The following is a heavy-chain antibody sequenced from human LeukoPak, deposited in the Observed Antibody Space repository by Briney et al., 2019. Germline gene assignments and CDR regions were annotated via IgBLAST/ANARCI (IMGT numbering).Heavy chain of an antibody. Sequence: GGSLRLSCAASGFTFSSYWMSWVRQAPGKGLEWVANIKQDGSEEYYVDSVKGRFTISRDNAKNSLYLQMNSLRAEDTAVYYCARDLNAYDSSGYYQLWGQGTMVTVSS. CDR1: GFTFSSYW. J-gene: IGHJ3*01. CDR2: IKQDGSEE. D-gene: IGHD3-22*01. V-gene: IGHV3-7*01. CDR3: ARDLNAYDSSGYYQL.